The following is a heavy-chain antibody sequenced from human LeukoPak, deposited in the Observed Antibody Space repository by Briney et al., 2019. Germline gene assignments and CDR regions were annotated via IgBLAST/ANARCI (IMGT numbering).Heavy chain of an antibody. CDR1: VGSISSYY. D-gene: IGHD5-12*01. CDR3: ESGSRGYDP. CDR2: IYSSGTT. V-gene: IGHV4-4*07. Sequence: SETLSLTCTDPVGSISSYYWSWIRQPPRKGLEWIGRIYSSGTTIYNPSLTSRVTMSVDTSNNKFSLKLNSVTAAHTAVYFCESGSRGYDPWGQGTLVTVSS. J-gene: IGHJ5*02.